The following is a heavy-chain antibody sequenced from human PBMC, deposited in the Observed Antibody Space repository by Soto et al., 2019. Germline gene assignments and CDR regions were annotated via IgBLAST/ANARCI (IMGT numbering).Heavy chain of an antibody. CDR2: IFPGDSDT. V-gene: IGHV5-51*01. D-gene: IGHD3-22*01. CDR3: AIDTYFGSSGYYDAFDI. Sequence: GESLKISCKGSGYSFTRYWIGWVRQMPGKGLEWMGIIFPGDSDTRYSPSFQGQVTISADRSISTAYLQWSSLKASDTAMYYCAIDTYFGSSGYYDAFDIWGQGTMVTVSS. CDR1: GYSFTRYW. J-gene: IGHJ3*02.